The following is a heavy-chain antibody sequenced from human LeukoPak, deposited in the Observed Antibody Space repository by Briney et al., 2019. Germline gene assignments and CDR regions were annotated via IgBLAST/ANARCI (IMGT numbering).Heavy chain of an antibody. J-gene: IGHJ4*02. CDR1: GFTFRSHA. CDR3: AKDFRIGYSAHFDY. D-gene: IGHD2-21*01. CDR2: IYENGGTT. V-gene: IGHV3-23*01. Sequence: PEGSLRLSCVGSGFTFRSHAMSWVRQAPEKGLEFVSGIYENGGTTYYADSVKGRFSISRDNSKSTLYLQMDSLRGEDTAVYYCAKDFRIGYSAHFDYWGQGALVTVSS.